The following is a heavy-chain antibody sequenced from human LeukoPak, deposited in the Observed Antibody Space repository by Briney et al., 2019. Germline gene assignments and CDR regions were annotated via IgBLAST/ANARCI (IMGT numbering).Heavy chain of an antibody. CDR3: ARDGVGPTNY. V-gene: IGHV3-33*01. J-gene: IGHJ4*02. CDR2: IWYDGSNK. CDR1: GFSFSNHG. D-gene: IGHD3-3*01. Sequence: GGSLRLSCAASGFSFSNHGIHWVRQAPGKGLEWVSLIWYDGSNKYYADSVKGRFTISRDDSKNTVYLQMNSLRAEDTSVYYCARDGVGPTNYWGQGTLVTVSS.